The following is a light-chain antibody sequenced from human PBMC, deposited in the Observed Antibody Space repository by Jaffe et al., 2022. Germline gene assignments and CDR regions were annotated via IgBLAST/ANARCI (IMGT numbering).Light chain of an antibody. V-gene: IGKV1-5*03. CDR1: ESISSW. Sequence: DIQMTQSPSTLSASVGDSVTITCRASESISSWLAWYQQKPGKAPKRLMYQASTLESGVPSRFSGSAYGTEFTLTISSLQPDDFATYYCQQYSVYPLTFGGGTKVEI. CDR3: QQYSVYPLT. CDR2: QAS. J-gene: IGKJ4*01.